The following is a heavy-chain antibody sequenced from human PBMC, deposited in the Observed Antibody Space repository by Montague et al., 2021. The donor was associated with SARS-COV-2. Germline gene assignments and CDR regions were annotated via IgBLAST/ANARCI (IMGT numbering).Heavy chain of an antibody. J-gene: IGHJ4*02. CDR2: IYSSGST. D-gene: IGHD5-24*01. Sequence: SETLSLTCSVSSGSVSSDYWSWIRQPPGKRLEWIGYIYSSGSTSYNPSLKSRVTISIDTSKNQFSLRLSSVTAADTAVYYCARTGDAYTRYYFDYWGQGTLVTVSS. CDR1: SGSVSSDY. CDR3: ARTGDAYTRYYFDY. V-gene: IGHV4-59*02.